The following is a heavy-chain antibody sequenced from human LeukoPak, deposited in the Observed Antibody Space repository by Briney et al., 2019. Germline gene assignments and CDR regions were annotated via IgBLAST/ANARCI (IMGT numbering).Heavy chain of an antibody. CDR3: ARDHTPEGPSHPFDY. CDR1: GGTFSSYT. Sequence: GASVKVSCKASGGTFSSYTIIWVRRAPGQGLEWMGRIIPILGIANYAQKFQGRVTITADKSTSTAYTELSSLRSEDTAVYYCARDHTPEGPSHPFDYWGQGSLVTVSS. J-gene: IGHJ4*02. CDR2: IIPILGIA. V-gene: IGHV1-69*04.